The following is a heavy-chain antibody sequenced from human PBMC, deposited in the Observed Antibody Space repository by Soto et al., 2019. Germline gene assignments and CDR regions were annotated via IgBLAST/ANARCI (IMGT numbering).Heavy chain of an antibody. CDR3: ARGPYDFWSGHDEYYFDY. D-gene: IGHD3-3*01. CDR2: MNPNSGNT. Sequence: EASVKVSCKASGYTFTSYDINWVRQATGQGLEWMGWMNPNSGNTGYAQKFQGRVTMTRNTSISTAYMELSSLRSEDTAVYYCARGPYDFWSGHDEYYFDYWGQGTLVTVS. J-gene: IGHJ4*02. V-gene: IGHV1-8*02. CDR1: GYTFTSYD.